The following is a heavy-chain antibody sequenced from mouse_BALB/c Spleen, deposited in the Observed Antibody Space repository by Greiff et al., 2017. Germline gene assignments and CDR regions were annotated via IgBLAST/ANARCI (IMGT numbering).Heavy chain of an antibody. D-gene: IGHD1-1*01. J-gene: IGHJ1*01. CDR2: INPYNGGT. V-gene: IGHV1-18*01. CDR3: ARVHYYGSRDWYFDV. Sequence: VQLKESGPELVKPGASMKISCKASGYSFTGYTMNWVKQSHGKNLEWIGLINPYNGGTSYNQKFKGKATLTVDKSSSTAYMELLSLTSEDSAVYYCARVHYYGSRDWYFDVWGAGTTVTVSS. CDR1: GYSFTGYT.